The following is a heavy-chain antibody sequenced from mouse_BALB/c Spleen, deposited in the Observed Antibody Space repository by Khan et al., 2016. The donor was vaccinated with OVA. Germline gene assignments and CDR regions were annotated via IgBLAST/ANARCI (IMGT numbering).Heavy chain of an antibody. CDR3: VRKDYGHWYFDV. V-gene: IGHV5-17*02. CDR2: ISSGSNTI. D-gene: IGHD1-1*02. CDR1: GFTFSSFG. Sequence: EVELVESGGGLVQPGGSRKLSCAASGFTFSSFGMHWVRQSPEKGLEWVAYISSGSNTIHYADTVKGRFTISRDNPKNTLFLQMTSLRSEDTAMYYCVRKDYGHWYFDVWGAGTAVTVSS. J-gene: IGHJ1*01.